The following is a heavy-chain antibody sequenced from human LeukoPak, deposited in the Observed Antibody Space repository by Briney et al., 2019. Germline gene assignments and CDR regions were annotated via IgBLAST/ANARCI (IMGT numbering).Heavy chain of an antibody. Sequence: GGSLRLSCAASGFAFSSYWMSWVRQAPGKGLEWVANIKQDGSEKYYVDSVKGRFTISRDNAKNSLYLQMNSLRAEDTAVYYCARIGRGLGGCSYGYWYYYYGMDVWGKGTTVTVSS. CDR2: IKQDGSEK. D-gene: IGHD5-18*01. V-gene: IGHV3-7*03. CDR3: ARIGRGLGGCSYGYWYYYYGMDV. CDR1: GFAFSSYW. J-gene: IGHJ6*04.